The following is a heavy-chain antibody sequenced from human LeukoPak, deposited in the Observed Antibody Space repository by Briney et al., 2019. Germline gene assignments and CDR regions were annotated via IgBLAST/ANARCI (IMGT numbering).Heavy chain of an antibody. J-gene: IGHJ6*02. CDR3: ARNFHEDGMDV. CDR1: GFTFSSYW. V-gene: IGHV3-74*01. Sequence: GGSLRLSCEASGFTFSSYWMHWVRQAPGKGLVWVSRINSDGSSTSYADSVKGRFTISRDNAKNTLYLQMNSLRAEDTAVYYCARNFHEDGMDVWGQGTTVTVSS. CDR2: INSDGSST.